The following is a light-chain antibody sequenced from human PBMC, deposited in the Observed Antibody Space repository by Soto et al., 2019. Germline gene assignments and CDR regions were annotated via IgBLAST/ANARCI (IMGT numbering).Light chain of an antibody. J-gene: IGLJ1*01. CDR3: QSYDSSRSSYV. CDR1: SSNIGAGYA. Sequence: QAVVTQPPSVSGAPGHRVTISCTGSSSNIGAGYAVHWYQQLPGTAPKLLIYGNSNRPSGVPDRFSGSKSGTSASLAITGLQAEDEADYSCQSYDSSRSSYVFGTGTKLTVL. CDR2: GNS. V-gene: IGLV1-40*01.